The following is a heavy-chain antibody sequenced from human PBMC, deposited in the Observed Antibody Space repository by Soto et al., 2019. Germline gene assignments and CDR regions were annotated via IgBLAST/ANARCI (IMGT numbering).Heavy chain of an antibody. Sequence: ETFTGYAMSFVLQAPAQGLEWIEFISAYNGNTNYAQKLQGRVTMTTDTSTSTAYMELRSLRSDDTAVYYCARDTYGYSSSWYLLPHYYYHGMDVWGQGTTVTGS. D-gene: IGHD6-13*01. J-gene: IGHJ6*02. CDR1: ETFTGYA. CDR3: ARDTYGYSSSWYLLPHYYYHGMDV. V-gene: IGHV1-18*04. CDR2: ISAYNGNT.